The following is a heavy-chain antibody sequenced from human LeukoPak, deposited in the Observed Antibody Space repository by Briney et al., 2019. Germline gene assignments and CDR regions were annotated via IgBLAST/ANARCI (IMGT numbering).Heavy chain of an antibody. Sequence: ASVKVSCKASGYTFTGYYMHWVRQAPGQGLEWMGWINPNSGGTNYAQKFQGWVTMTRDTSISTAYMELSRLRSDDTAVYYCARGEYSSSSGFDYWGQGTLVTVSS. D-gene: IGHD6-6*01. J-gene: IGHJ4*02. CDR1: GYTFTGYY. CDR2: INPNSGGT. V-gene: IGHV1-2*04. CDR3: ARGEYSSSSGFDY.